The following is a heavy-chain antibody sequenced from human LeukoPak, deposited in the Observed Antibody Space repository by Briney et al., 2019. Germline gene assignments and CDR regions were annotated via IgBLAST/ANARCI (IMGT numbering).Heavy chain of an antibody. V-gene: IGHV3-11*04. J-gene: IGHJ1*01. CDR3: ARDRSDYLSWPTYFQY. CDR2: ISRSGSTK. CDR1: GFTFSDYN. Sequence: GGSLRLSCAASGFTFSDYNMRWIRQAPGKGLEWVSSISRSGSTKYYADSVKGRFTISRDNAKNSLFLQMNSLRAEDVGVYYCARDRSDYLSWPTYFQYWGQGTLVTVSS. D-gene: IGHD4-17*01.